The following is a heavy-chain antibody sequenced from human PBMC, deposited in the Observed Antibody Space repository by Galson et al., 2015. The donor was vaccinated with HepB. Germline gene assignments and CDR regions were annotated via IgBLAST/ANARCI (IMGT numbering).Heavy chain of an antibody. CDR1: GYTFTSYY. J-gene: IGHJ4*02. Sequence: SVKVSCKASGYTFTSYYMHWVRQAPGQGLEWMGIINPSGGSTSYAQKFQGRVTMTRDTSTSTVYMELSSLRSEDTAVYYCARNPGYCSSTSCYPSLLYPFDYWGQGTLVTVSS. D-gene: IGHD2-2*01. CDR3: ARNPGYCSSTSCYPSLLYPFDY. V-gene: IGHV1-46*01. CDR2: INPSGGST.